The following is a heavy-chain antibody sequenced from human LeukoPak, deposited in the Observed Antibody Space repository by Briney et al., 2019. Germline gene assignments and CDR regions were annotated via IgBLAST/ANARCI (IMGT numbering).Heavy chain of an antibody. Sequence: GGSLRLSCAASGFTFSNYAMSWVRQAPGKGLEWVSAISGSGGSTYYADSVKGRFTISRDNSKNTLYLQMNSLRVEDTAVYYCAKDLSSGTGRGFDYWGQGTLVTVSS. CDR2: ISGSGGST. CDR3: AKDLSSGTGRGFDY. J-gene: IGHJ4*02. D-gene: IGHD3/OR15-3a*01. CDR1: GFTFSNYA. V-gene: IGHV3-23*01.